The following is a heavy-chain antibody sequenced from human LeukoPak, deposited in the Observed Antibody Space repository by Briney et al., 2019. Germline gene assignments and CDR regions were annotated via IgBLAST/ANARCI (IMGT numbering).Heavy chain of an antibody. D-gene: IGHD6-6*01. V-gene: IGHV4-39*07. J-gene: IGHJ4*02. CDR3: AGKQLVLFGY. CDR2: IYYSGST. CDR1: GGSISSSSYY. Sequence: SETLSLTCTVSGGSISSSSYYWGWIRQPPGRGLEWIGSIYYSGSTYYNPSLKSRVTISVDTSKNQFSLKLSSVTAADTAVYYCAGKQLVLFGYWGQGTLVTVSS.